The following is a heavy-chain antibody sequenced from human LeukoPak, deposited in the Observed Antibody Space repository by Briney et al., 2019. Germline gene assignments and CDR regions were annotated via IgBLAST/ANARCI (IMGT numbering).Heavy chain of an antibody. J-gene: IGHJ5*02. CDR3: AGFAAGTRWFDP. V-gene: IGHV5-51*01. Sequence: GESPQTPCKGPGYSFTTYWIGWVRQIPGKGPEWMGINYPGDSDTRYSPSSLGQVSISSDKTIRTAYLQWSSLKASDTTMYYCAGFAAGTRWFDPWGQGTLATVSS. CDR2: NYPGDSDT. CDR1: GYSFTTYW. D-gene: IGHD6-13*01.